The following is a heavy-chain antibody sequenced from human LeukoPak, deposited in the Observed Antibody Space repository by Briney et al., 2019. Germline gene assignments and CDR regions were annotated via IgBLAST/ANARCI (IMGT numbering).Heavy chain of an antibody. J-gene: IGHJ3*02. CDR2: MNPNSGNT. CDR1: GYTFTSYD. V-gene: IGHV1-8*01. CDR3: ARDRAGDYWGSGPLNGFLDAFNI. D-gene: IGHD7-27*01. Sequence: ASVKVSCKASGYTFTSYDINWVRQATGQGLEWMGWMNPNSGNTGYAQKFQGRVTMTRNTSISTAYMELSSLRAEDTAVYYCARDRAGDYWGSGPLNGFLDAFNIWGQGTMVTVSS.